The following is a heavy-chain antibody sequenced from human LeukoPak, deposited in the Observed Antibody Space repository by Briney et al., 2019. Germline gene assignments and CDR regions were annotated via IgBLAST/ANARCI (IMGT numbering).Heavy chain of an antibody. CDR3: QMVTAGGDY. J-gene: IGHJ4*02. CDR1: GFTFSSYG. D-gene: IGHD2-21*02. Sequence: PGGSLRLSCAASGFTFSSYGMHWVRQAPGKGLEWVAVISYDGSNKYYADSVKGRFTISRDNSKNTLYLQMNSLRAEDTAVYYRQMVTAGGDYWGRGTLVTVSS. V-gene: IGHV3-30*03. CDR2: ISYDGSNK.